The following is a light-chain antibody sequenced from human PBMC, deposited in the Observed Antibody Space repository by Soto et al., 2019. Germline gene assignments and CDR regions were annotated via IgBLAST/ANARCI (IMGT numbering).Light chain of an antibody. Sequence: QSVLTQPPSVSVAPGQRVTISCTGSSSNLGARYDVHWYQQLPGTAPKLLIYVNNNRPSGVSDRFSGSKSGTSASLAITGLQAEDEADYYCQSYDNRLSGYVFGTGTKVTVL. J-gene: IGLJ1*01. V-gene: IGLV1-40*01. CDR1: SSNLGARYD. CDR3: QSYDNRLSGYV. CDR2: VNN.